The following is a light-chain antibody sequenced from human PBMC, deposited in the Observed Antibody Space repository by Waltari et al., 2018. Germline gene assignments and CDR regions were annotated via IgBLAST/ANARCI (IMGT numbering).Light chain of an antibody. CDR1: RSDVGSSNL. V-gene: IGLV2-23*02. CDR2: GVS. J-gene: IGLJ1*01. Sequence: QSALTQPASVSGSPGQSITISCTGTRSDVGSSNLFPWYQHRPGKAPKLIIYGVSKRPSGVSNRFSGSKSGNTASLTISGLRTEDEADYYCCSYAGGSAFVFGTGTKITVL. CDR3: CSYAGGSAFV.